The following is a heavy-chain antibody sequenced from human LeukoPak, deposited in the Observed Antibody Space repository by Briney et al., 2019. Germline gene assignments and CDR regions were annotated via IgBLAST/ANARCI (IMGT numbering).Heavy chain of an antibody. Sequence: PGGSLRLSCATSGFTFDDYAMHWVRQAPGKGLEWVSGISWNSGSIGYADSVKGRLTISRDNAKNSLYLQMNRLRAEDTALYYCQKGGGTGYSSSWYKIGYFDYWGQGTLVTVSS. D-gene: IGHD6-13*01. CDR2: ISWNSGSI. CDR3: QKGGGTGYSSSWYKIGYFDY. V-gene: IGHV3-9*01. CDR1: GFTFDDYA. J-gene: IGHJ4*02.